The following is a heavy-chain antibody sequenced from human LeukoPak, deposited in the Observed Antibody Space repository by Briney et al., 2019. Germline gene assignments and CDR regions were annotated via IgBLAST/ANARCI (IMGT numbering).Heavy chain of an antibody. D-gene: IGHD3-10*01. CDR1: GFTFSSYG. V-gene: IGHV3-23*01. CDR3: TTGYYGSGSYSPRTYYYYMDV. Sequence: GGSLRLSCAASGFTFSSYGKSWVRQAPGKGLEWVSAISGSGGSTYYPDSVKGRFTISRDNSKNTLYLQMNSLRAEDTAVYYCTTGYYGSGSYSPRTYYYYMDVWGKGTTVTVSS. J-gene: IGHJ6*03. CDR2: ISGSGGST.